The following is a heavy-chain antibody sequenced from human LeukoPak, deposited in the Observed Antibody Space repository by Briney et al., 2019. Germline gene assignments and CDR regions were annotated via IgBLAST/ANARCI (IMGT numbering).Heavy chain of an antibody. V-gene: IGHV4-39*01. CDR3: VRRHGYFDI. J-gene: IGHJ3*02. D-gene: IGHD5-24*01. CDR2: VYYTGST. CDR1: GGSISSTRCY. Sequence: SETLSLTCTVSGGSISSTRCYWGWVRQSPGKGLEWVASVYYTGSTYYNPSLKSRVTISVDTSNNQFSLKLSSVTAADTAVYYCVRRHGYFDIWGQGTVVTVSS.